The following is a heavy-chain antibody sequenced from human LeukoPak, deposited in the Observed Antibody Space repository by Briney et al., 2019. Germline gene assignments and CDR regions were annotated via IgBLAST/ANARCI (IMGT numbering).Heavy chain of an antibody. J-gene: IGHJ4*02. CDR2: IKQDGSEK. CDR3: AKSGTRSSWSPRVKTYLDY. Sequence: GGSLRLSCAASGFTFSSYWMSWVRQAPGKGLEWVANIKQDGSEKYYVDSVKGRFTISRDNAKNSLYLQMNSLRAEDTAVYYCAKSGTRSSWSPRVKTYLDYWGQGTLVTVSS. V-gene: IGHV3-7*01. CDR1: GFTFSSYW. D-gene: IGHD6-13*01.